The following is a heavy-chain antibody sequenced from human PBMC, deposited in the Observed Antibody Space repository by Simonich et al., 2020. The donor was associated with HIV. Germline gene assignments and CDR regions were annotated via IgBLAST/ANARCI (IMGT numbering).Heavy chain of an antibody. V-gene: IGHV4-34*01. Sequence: QVQLQQWGAGLLKPSETLSLTCVVYGGSFSGFYWNWIRQPPGKGLEWIGEINNSGSTTQYNPSLKSLGTISVDTSKNQFSLRLSSVTAADTAVYYCARGRVGATTDRDYYYMDVWGKGTTVTVSS. CDR3: ARGRVGATTDRDYYYMDV. D-gene: IGHD1-26*01. CDR1: GGSFSGFY. J-gene: IGHJ6*03. CDR2: INNSGST.